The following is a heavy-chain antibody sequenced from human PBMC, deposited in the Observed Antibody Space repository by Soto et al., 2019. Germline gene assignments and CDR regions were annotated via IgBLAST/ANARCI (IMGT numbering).Heavy chain of an antibody. Sequence: QLQLQESGPGLVKPSETLSLTCTVSGGSISSSSYYWGWIRQPPGKGLAWIGSIYYSGSTHYNPSLNSRVTLSVEKSKNQFSLTLISVTAADTAVYYCARRPRLVVPSYYYMDVWGKGTTVTVSS. J-gene: IGHJ6*03. CDR3: ARRPRLVVPSYYYMDV. CDR1: GGSISSSSYY. D-gene: IGHD2-15*01. V-gene: IGHV4-39*01. CDR2: IYYSGST.